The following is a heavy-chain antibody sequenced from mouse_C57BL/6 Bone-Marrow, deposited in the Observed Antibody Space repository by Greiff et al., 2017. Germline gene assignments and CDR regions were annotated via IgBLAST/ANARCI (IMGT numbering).Heavy chain of an antibody. J-gene: IGHJ4*01. CDR3: ARKRYDYDFFYSRDD. D-gene: IGHD2-4*01. CDR2: IWSGGST. V-gene: IGHV2-2*01. Sequence: VQLQQSGPGLVQPSQSLSITCTVSGFSLTSYGVHWVRQSPGQGLEWLGAIWSGGSTDYNAAFISRLSISKDNSKSQVFFKMNSLQADDTAIYYCARKRYDYDFFYSRDDWGQGTSVTVSA. CDR1: GFSLTSYG.